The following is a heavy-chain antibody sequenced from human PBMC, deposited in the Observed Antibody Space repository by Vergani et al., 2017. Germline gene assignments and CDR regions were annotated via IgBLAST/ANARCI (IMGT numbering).Heavy chain of an antibody. CDR2: IYYSGST. D-gene: IGHD4-17*01. CDR1: GGSISSSSYY. Sequence: QLQLQESGPGLVKPSETLSHTCTVSGGSISSSSYYWGWIRQPPGKGLEWIGSIYYSGSTYYNPSLKSRVTISVDTSKNQFSLKLSSVTAADTAVYYCARLGRITTVTTFDYWGQGTLVTVSS. V-gene: IGHV4-39*01. J-gene: IGHJ4*02. CDR3: ARLGRITTVTTFDY.